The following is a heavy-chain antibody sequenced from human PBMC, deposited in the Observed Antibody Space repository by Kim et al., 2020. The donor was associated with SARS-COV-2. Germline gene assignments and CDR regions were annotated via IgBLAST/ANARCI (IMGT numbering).Heavy chain of an antibody. J-gene: IGHJ4*02. CDR2: IYYSGST. CDR1: GGSISSYY. Sequence: SETLSLTCTVSGGSISSYYWSWIRQPPGKGLEWIGYIYYSGSTNYNPSLKSRVTISVDTSKNQFSLKLSSVTAADTAVYYCARATQAYYYDSSGYLGFDYGGQGTLVTVSS. D-gene: IGHD3-22*01. CDR3: ARATQAYYYDSSGYLGFDY. V-gene: IGHV4-59*13.